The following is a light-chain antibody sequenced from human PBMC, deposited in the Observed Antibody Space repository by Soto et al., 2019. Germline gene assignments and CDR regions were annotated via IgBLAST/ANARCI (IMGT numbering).Light chain of an antibody. CDR2: EVT. Sequence: QSALTQPASVSGSPGQPIAISCTGTRSDVGAYNYVSWYQQHPGKAPKLMISEVTNRPSGVSDRFSGSKSGNTASLTISGLQAEDEADYYCSSFTSRFTFVFGTGTKV. CDR3: SSFTSRFTFV. J-gene: IGLJ1*01. V-gene: IGLV2-14*01. CDR1: RSDVGAYNY.